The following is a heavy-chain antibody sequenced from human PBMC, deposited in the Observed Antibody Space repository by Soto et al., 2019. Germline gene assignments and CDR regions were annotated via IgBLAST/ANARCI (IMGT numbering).Heavy chain of an antibody. Sequence: SVKVSCKASGGTFSSYAISWVRQAPGQGLEWMGGIIPIFGTANYAQKFQGRVTITADKSTSTAYMELSSLRSEDTAVYYCARGXFTIFGVVSYYYYGMDVWGQGTTVTVSS. CDR3: ARGXFTIFGVVSYYYYGMDV. V-gene: IGHV1-69*06. CDR2: IIPIFGTA. D-gene: IGHD3-3*01. J-gene: IGHJ6*02. CDR1: GGTFSSYA.